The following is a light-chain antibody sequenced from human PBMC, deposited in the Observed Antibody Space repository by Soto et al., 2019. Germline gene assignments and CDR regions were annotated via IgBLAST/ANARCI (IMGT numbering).Light chain of an antibody. CDR1: QDVSNY. J-gene: IGKJ1*01. CDR3: QQYNSYSPT. CDR2: KAS. V-gene: IGKV1-5*03. Sequence: DIQMTQSPSSLSASVGDRVTITCQASQDVSNYLNWYQQKLGKAPKLLIYKASSLESGVPSRFSGSGSGTEFTLTISSLQPDDFATYYCQQYNSYSPTFGQGTKVDIK.